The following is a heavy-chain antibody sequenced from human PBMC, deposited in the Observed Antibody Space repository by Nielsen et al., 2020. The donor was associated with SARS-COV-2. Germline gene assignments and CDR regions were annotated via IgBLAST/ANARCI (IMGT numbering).Heavy chain of an antibody. CDR2: IDYEGSLT. Sequence: GGSLRLSCAASGFGLSNYWMYWVRQSPEKGLMWVAHIDYEGSLTSYADSVKGRFTIPRDNAKNIVYLQMNSLRVEDTAVYYCARRNILDYWGQGTLVTVSS. V-gene: IGHV3-74*01. CDR1: GFGLSNYW. CDR3: ARRNILDY. D-gene: IGHD3-9*01. J-gene: IGHJ4*02.